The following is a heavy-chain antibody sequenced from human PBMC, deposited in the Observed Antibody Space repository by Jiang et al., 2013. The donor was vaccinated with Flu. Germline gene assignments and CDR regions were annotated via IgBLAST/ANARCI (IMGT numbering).Heavy chain of an antibody. J-gene: IGHJ4*02. V-gene: IGHV1-8*01. Sequence: QGLEWMGWMNPNSGNTGYAQKFQGRVTMTRNTSISTAYMELSSLRSEDTAVYYCARFRLTTVTTYNDYWGQGTLVTVSS. CDR3: ARFRLTTVTTYNDY. D-gene: IGHD4-17*01. CDR2: MNPNSGNT.